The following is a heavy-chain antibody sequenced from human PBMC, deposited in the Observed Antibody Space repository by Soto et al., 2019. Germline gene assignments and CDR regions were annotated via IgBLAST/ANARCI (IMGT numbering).Heavy chain of an antibody. J-gene: IGHJ6*02. CDR1: GFTFTSYS. V-gene: IGHV3-48*02. Sequence: EVQVVESGGGLVQPGGSLRLSCAASGFTFTSYSMNWVRQAPGKGLEWVSYISSSSTIYYADSVKGRFSISRDNAKDSLYLQMNSLRDEDTAVYYCASSGKLGYYYGMDVWGQGTTVTVSS. CDR2: ISSSSTI. CDR3: ASSGKLGYYYGMDV. D-gene: IGHD3-10*01.